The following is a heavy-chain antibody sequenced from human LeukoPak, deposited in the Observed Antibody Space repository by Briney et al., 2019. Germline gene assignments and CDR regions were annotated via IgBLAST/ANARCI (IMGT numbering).Heavy chain of an antibody. CDR2: ISGSGSST. J-gene: IGHJ4*02. V-gene: IGHV3-23*01. D-gene: IGHD2-2*01. Sequence: GGSLRLSCAASGFTFSSHAMSWVRQAPGKGLEWVSAISGSGSSTYYADSVKGRFTVSRDNSKNTLYLQMNSLRAEDTAVYYCAKVGCSVSCHCDYWGQGTLVTVSS. CDR1: GFTFSSHA. CDR3: AKVGCSVSCHCDY.